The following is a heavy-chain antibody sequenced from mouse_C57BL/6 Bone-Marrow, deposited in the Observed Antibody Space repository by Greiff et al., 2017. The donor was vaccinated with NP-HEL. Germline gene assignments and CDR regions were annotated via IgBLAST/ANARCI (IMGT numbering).Heavy chain of an antibody. J-gene: IGHJ2*01. CDR3: TPRITTVVATD. Sequence: EVKLVESGGGLVQPGGSMKLSCVASGFTFSNYWMNWVRQSPEKGLEWVAQIRLKSDNYATHYAESVKGRFTISRDDSKSSVYLQMNNLRAEDTGIYYCTPRITTVVATDWGQGTTLTVSS. V-gene: IGHV6-3*01. CDR2: IRLKSDNYAT. D-gene: IGHD1-1*01. CDR1: GFTFSNYW.